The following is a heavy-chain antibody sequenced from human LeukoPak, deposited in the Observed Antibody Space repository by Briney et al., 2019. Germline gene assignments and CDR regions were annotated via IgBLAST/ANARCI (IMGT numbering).Heavy chain of an antibody. V-gene: IGHV1-46*01. CDR3: ARLADYDSSGYLSY. CDR2: INPSGGSA. D-gene: IGHD3-22*01. CDR1: GYTFTRYY. J-gene: IGHJ4*02. Sequence: EASVKVCCKASGYTFTRYYMHWVRQAPGQGLEWMGIINPSGGSARYAQKFQGRVTMTRDTSTSTVYMEGSSLISEDPAVYYCARLADYDSSGYLSYWGKGALVTVSS.